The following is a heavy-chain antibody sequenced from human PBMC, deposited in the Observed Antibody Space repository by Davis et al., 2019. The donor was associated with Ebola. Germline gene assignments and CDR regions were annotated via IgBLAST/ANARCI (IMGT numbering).Heavy chain of an antibody. CDR1: GFTFSSYA. J-gene: IGHJ4*02. V-gene: IGHV3-64*02. CDR2: ISTNGGST. CDR3: ARHPHFDY. Sequence: PGGSLRLSCAASGFTFSSYAMHWVRQAPGKGLEHVSAISTNGGSTYYADSVKGRFTISRDNAKNSLYLQMNSLRADDTAMYYCARHPHFDYWGQGTLVTVST.